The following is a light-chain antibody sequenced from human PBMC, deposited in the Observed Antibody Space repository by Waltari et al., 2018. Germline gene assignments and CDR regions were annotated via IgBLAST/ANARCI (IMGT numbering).Light chain of an antibody. Sequence: EIEMTQSPATLSVSPGERVTLSCRASQSVGNNLAWYQQRPGQAPRLLIYGASTRATDISDRFSGSGSRTDFTLTISALQSEDLAVYYCHQYNHWPTFTFGQGTKLQIE. J-gene: IGKJ2*01. CDR3: HQYNHWPTFT. CDR2: GAS. V-gene: IGKV3-15*01. CDR1: QSVGNN.